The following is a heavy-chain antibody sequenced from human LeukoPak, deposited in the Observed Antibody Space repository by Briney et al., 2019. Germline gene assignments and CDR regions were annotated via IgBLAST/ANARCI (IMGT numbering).Heavy chain of an antibody. D-gene: IGHD6-19*01. V-gene: IGHV4-34*01. Sequence: SETLSLTCAVYGGSFSGYYWSWIRQPPGKGLEWIGEINHSGSTNYNPSLRSRVTISVDTSKNQFSLKLSSVTAADTAVYYCARGRGSSGCDYWGQGTLVTVSS. CDR2: INHSGST. CDR3: ARGRGSSGCDY. J-gene: IGHJ4*02. CDR1: GGSFSGYY.